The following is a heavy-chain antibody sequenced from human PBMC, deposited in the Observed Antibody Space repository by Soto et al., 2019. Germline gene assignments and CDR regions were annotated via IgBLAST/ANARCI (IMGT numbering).Heavy chain of an antibody. V-gene: IGHV3-23*01. Sequence: GGSLRLSCAASGFTFSTYAMTWVRQAPGKGLEWVSIISSSGDATYYLDSVKGRFTISRDNSRSTLNLQMNSLRAEDTAVYYCAKNGDFWSWGMDVWGLGTTVTVSS. D-gene: IGHD3-3*01. CDR3: AKNGDFWSWGMDV. CDR1: GFTFSTYA. J-gene: IGHJ6*02. CDR2: ISSSGDAT.